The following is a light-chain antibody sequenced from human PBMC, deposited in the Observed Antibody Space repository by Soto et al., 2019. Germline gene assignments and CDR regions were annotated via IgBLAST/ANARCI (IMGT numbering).Light chain of an antibody. CDR2: YAS. Sequence: ELVMTQSPATLSVSPGERATLSCRASQSVTTMVAWYQQKSGQAPRLLIYYASTRATGVPARFSGSGSGTDFTLTITSLQSEDFGVYYCQQYKDWPTTFGQGTKVDIK. CDR1: QSVTTM. J-gene: IGKJ1*01. V-gene: IGKV3-15*01. CDR3: QQYKDWPTT.